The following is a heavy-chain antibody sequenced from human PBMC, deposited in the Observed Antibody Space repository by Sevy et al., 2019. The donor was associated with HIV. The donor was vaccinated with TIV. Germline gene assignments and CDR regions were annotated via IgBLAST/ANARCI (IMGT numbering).Heavy chain of an antibody. CDR2: INPNSGGT. CDR3: ASTKYYYDSSGYYYVDY. J-gene: IGHJ4*02. CDR1: GYTFTGYY. D-gene: IGHD3-22*01. V-gene: IGHV1-2*02. Sequence: ASVKVSCKASGYTFTGYYMHWVRQAPGQGLEWMGWINPNSGGTNYAQKFQGRVTMTRETSISTAYMELSRVRSDDTAVYYCASTKYYYDSSGYYYVDYWGQGTLVTVSS.